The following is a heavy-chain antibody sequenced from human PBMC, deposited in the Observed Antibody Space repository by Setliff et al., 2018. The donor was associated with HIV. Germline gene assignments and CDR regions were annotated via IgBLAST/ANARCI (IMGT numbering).Heavy chain of an antibody. J-gene: IGHJ4*02. CDR3: ARVRWGYYDSSGYFDY. Sequence: GSSVKVSCKASGGTFSSYAISWVRQAPGQGLDWMGGIIPIFGTANYAQKFQGRVTITTDESTSTAYMELSSLRSEDTAVYYCARVRWGYYDSSGYFDYWGQGTLVTVSS. CDR2: IIPIFGTA. V-gene: IGHV1-69*05. CDR1: GGTFSSYA. D-gene: IGHD3-22*01.